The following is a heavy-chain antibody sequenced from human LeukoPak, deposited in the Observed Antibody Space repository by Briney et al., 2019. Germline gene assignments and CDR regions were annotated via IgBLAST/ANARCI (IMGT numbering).Heavy chain of an antibody. J-gene: IGHJ4*02. CDR1: GFTFSSYA. CDR3: ARGGIVVVTAIFY. D-gene: IGHD2-21*02. CDR2: ISYDGSNK. V-gene: IGHV3-30-3*01. Sequence: PGRSLRLSCAASGFTFSSYAMHWVRQAPGKGPEWVAVISYDGSNKYYADSVKGRFTNSRDNSKNTLYLQMNSLRAEDTAVYYCARGGIVVVTAIFYWGQGTLVTVSS.